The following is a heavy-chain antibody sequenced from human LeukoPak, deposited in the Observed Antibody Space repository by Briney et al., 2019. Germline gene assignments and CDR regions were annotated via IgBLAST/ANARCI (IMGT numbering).Heavy chain of an antibody. Sequence: GGSLRLSCAASGFTFSSYWMSWVRQAPGKGLEWVANINQDGNDKYYVDSVKGRFTISRDNAKNSLYLQMSSLRVEDTAVYYCASRIVGTPDYLDYWGQGTLVTVSS. J-gene: IGHJ4*02. CDR1: GFTFSSYW. V-gene: IGHV3-7*01. CDR3: ASRIVGTPDYLDY. D-gene: IGHD1-26*01. CDR2: INQDGNDK.